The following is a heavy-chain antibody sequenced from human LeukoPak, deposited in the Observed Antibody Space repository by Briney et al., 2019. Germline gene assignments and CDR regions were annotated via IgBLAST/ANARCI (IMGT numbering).Heavy chain of an antibody. V-gene: IGHV3-21*01. CDR1: GFTFSSYS. Sequence: GGSQRLSCAASGFTFSSYSMNWVRQAPGKGLEWVSSISSSSTYIYYADSVKGRFTISRDNAKNSLYLQMNSLRAEDTAVYYCARGPYDFWSGYQDYWGQGTLVTVSS. D-gene: IGHD3-3*01. CDR3: ARGPYDFWSGYQDY. J-gene: IGHJ4*02. CDR2: ISSSSTYI.